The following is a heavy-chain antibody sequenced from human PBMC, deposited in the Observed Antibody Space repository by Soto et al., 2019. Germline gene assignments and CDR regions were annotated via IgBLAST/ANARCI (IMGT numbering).Heavy chain of an antibody. CDR3: TSLLEPNPSDYYYGMDV. J-gene: IGHJ6*02. Sequence: GGSLRLSCAASGFTFSGSAMHWVRQASGKGLEWVGRIRSKANSYAKAYAASVKGRFTISRDDSKNTAYLQMNSLKTEDTAVYYCTSLLEPNPSDYYYGMDVWGQGTTVTVSS. CDR2: IRSKANSYAK. D-gene: IGHD3-3*01. V-gene: IGHV3-73*01. CDR1: GFTFSGSA.